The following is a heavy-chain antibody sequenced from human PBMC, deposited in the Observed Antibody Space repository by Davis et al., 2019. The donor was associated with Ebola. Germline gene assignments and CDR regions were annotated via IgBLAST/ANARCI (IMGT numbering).Heavy chain of an antibody. CDR1: GDGLSSHSAA. Sequence: SQTLSLTCVISGDGLSSHSAAWHWIRQSPSRGLEWLGRTYYRSKWSTDYAVSVKSRITISPDTSKNQFSLQLNSVTPEDTAVYYCARRRAGTAPGLDSWGQGTLVTVSS. CDR2: TYYRSKWST. V-gene: IGHV6-1*01. D-gene: IGHD1-7*01. CDR3: ARRRAGTAPGLDS. J-gene: IGHJ4*02.